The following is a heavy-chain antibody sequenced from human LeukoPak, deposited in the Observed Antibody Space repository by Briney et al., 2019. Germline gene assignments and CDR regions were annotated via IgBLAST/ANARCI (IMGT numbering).Heavy chain of an antibody. Sequence: ASVKVSCKVSGYTLTELSMHWVRQAPGKGLEWMGGFDPEDGETIYAQKFQGRVTMTEDTSTDTAYTELSSLRSEDTAVYYCATVFYRGPPQWELLWFDPWGQGTLVTVSS. D-gene: IGHD1-26*01. CDR2: FDPEDGET. CDR3: ATVFYRGPPQWELLWFDP. CDR1: GYTLTELS. V-gene: IGHV1-24*01. J-gene: IGHJ5*02.